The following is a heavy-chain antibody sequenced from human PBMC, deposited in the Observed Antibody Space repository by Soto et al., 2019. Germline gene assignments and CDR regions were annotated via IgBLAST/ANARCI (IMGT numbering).Heavy chain of an antibody. CDR1: GGSFSGYY. CDR2: INHSGST. Sequence: SETLSLTCAVYGGSFSGYYWSWIRQPPGKGLEWIGEINHSGSTNYNPSLKSRVTISVDTSKNQFSLKLSSVTAADTAVYYCARGERVAAAGTYYYYGMDVWGQGTMVTVSS. CDR3: ARGERVAAAGTYYYYGMDV. J-gene: IGHJ6*02. V-gene: IGHV4-34*01. D-gene: IGHD6-13*01.